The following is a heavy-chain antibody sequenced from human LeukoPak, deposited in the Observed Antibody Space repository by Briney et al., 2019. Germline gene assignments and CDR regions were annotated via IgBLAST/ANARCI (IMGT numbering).Heavy chain of an antibody. J-gene: IGHJ3*02. V-gene: IGHV3-23*01. Sequence: GGSLRLSCAVSGFIFSTYAMSWVRQAPGKGLEWVSAISGSGGSTYYADSVKGRFTISRDNSKNTLYLQMNSLRAEDTAVYYCAKDSSGYPGGDAFDIWGHGTMVTVSS. CDR1: GFIFSTYA. D-gene: IGHD3-22*01. CDR3: AKDSSGYPGGDAFDI. CDR2: ISGSGGST.